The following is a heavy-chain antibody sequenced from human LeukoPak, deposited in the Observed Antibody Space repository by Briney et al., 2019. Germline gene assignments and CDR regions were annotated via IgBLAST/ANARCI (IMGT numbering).Heavy chain of an antibody. CDR3: ARDGGDIVVVPAAASDY. Sequence: ASVKVSCKASGYTFTSHGISWVRQAPGQGLEWMGWISAYNGNTNYAQKLQGRVTMTTDTSTSTAYMELRSLRSDDTAVYYCARDGGDIVVVPAAASDYWGQGTLVTVSS. J-gene: IGHJ4*02. CDR1: GYTFTSHG. D-gene: IGHD2-2*01. CDR2: ISAYNGNT. V-gene: IGHV1-18*01.